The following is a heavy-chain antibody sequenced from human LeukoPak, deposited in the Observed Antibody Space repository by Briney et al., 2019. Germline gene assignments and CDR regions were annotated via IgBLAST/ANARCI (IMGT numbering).Heavy chain of an antibody. D-gene: IGHD1-26*01. J-gene: IGHJ4*02. Sequence: GGSLRLSCAASGFTFAGYDLHWVRQAPGKGLEWVAVISTDGGITIYTDSVRGRFTISRDNSKNTLYLHMNSLTAEDTAVYYCARDQRLGAPDYMDYWGQGTPVTVSS. CDR2: ISTDGGIT. CDR3: ARDQRLGAPDYMDY. CDR1: GFTFAGYD. V-gene: IGHV3-30*10.